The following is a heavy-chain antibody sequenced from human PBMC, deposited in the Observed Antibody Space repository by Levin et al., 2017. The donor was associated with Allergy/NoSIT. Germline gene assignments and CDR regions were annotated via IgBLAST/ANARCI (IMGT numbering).Heavy chain of an antibody. Sequence: AGESLKISCKGSGYSFSSYWLGWVRQMPGKGLEWMGVIYPGDSDSRYSPSFEGQVRFSVDKSTSTAYLQWSSLKASDTAIYYCASGYDYFQFWGQGTPVTVS. CDR1: GYSFSSYW. V-gene: IGHV5-51*01. J-gene: IGHJ4*02. CDR2: IYPGDSDS. CDR3: ASGYDYFQF. D-gene: IGHD3-22*01.